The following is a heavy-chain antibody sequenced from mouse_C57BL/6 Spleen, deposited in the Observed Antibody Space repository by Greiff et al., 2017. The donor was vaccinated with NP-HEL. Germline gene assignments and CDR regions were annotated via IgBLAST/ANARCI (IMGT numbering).Heavy chain of an antibody. CDR1: GYTFTSYW. Sequence: VQLQQPGTELVKPGASVKLSCKASGYTFTSYWMPWVKQRPGQGLEWVGNINPSNGGTNYNEKFKSKATLTVDTSSSTAYMQLSSLTSEDSAVYYCARSLLLLRSSYAMDYWGQGTSVTVSS. D-gene: IGHD1-1*01. J-gene: IGHJ4*01. V-gene: IGHV1-53*01. CDR3: ARSLLLLRSSYAMDY. CDR2: INPSNGGT.